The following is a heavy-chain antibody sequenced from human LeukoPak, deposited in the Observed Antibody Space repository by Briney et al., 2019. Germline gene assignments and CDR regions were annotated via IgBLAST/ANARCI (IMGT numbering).Heavy chain of an antibody. J-gene: IGHJ4*02. D-gene: IGHD5-12*01. V-gene: IGHV1-46*01. Sequence: GASVKVSCKASGYTFTNYYMHWVRQAPGQGLERMRTINPSGGSTSYAQKFQGRVTMTRDMSTSTVYMQLSSLRYEDTAVYYCAREGRGGPWGQGTLVTVSS. CDR2: INPSGGST. CDR3: AREGRGGP. CDR1: GYTFTNYY.